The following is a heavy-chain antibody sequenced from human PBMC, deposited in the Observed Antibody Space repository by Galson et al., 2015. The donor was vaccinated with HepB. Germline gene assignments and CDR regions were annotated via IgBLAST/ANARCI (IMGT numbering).Heavy chain of an antibody. D-gene: IGHD1-1*01. J-gene: IGHJ5*02. Sequence: SVKVSCKASGYTFTSYDINWVRQATGQGLEWMGWMNPNSGNTGYAQKFQGRVTMTRNTSISTAYMELSSLRSEDTAVYYCARDTTGTTNWFDPWGQGTLVTVSS. V-gene: IGHV1-8*01. CDR3: ARDTTGTTNWFDP. CDR2: MNPNSGNT. CDR1: GYTFTSYD.